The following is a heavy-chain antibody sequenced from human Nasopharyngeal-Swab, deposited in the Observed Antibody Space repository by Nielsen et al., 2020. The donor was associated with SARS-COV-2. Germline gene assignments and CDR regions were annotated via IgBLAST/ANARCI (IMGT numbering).Heavy chain of an antibody. CDR2: ISYDGSNK. D-gene: IGHD2-2*01. V-gene: IGHV3-30-3*01. J-gene: IGHJ6*02. CDR3: ARDLEYQDSYYYYYGMDV. Sequence: WIRQPPGKGLEWVAVISYDGSNKYYADSVKGRFTISRDNSKNTLYLQMNSLRAEDTAVYYCARDLEYQDSYYYYYGMDVWGQGTTVTVSS.